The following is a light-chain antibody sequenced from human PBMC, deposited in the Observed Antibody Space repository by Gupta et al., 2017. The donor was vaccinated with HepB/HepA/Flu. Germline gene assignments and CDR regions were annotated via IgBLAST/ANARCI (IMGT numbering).Light chain of an antibody. J-gene: IGLJ2*01. V-gene: IGLV3-9*01. CDR3: QVWDNYAVV. CDR1: NIRSRN. CDR2: KDN. Sequence: SYELTQPLSVSVALGQTARITWGGNNIRSRNVHWYQQKPGQAPVLVIYKDNNRPSGIPERFSGSNSWNTATLTISRAQVGDEADYYCQVWDNYAVVFGGGTKLTVL.